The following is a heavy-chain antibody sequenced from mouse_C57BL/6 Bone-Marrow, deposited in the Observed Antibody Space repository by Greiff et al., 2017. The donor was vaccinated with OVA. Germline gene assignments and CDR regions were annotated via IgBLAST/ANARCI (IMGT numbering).Heavy chain of an antibody. J-gene: IGHJ4*01. D-gene: IGHD1-1*02. CDR2: ISYDGSN. CDR3: ASLSLAMDYY. V-gene: IGHV3-6*01. CDR1: GYSITSGYY. Sequence: DVQLQESGPGLVKPSQSLSLTCSVTGYSITSGYYWNWIRQFPGNKLEWMGYISYDGSNNYNPSLNNRIAITRDTSKNQFFLKLNSVTTEDTATYYCASLSLAMDYYWGQGTSVTVSS.